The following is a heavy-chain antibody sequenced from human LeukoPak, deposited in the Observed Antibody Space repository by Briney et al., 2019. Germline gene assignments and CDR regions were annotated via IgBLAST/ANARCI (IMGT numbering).Heavy chain of an antibody. V-gene: IGHV1-69*13. Sequence: ASVKVSCKASGGTFSTYAISWARQAPGQGLEWMGGIVPLFGTANYAQKFQGRVTITADESTSTAYMELSSLRSEDTAVYYCARDYYYYMDVWGKGTTVTISS. CDR3: ARDYYYYMDV. J-gene: IGHJ6*03. CDR1: GGTFSTYA. CDR2: IVPLFGTA.